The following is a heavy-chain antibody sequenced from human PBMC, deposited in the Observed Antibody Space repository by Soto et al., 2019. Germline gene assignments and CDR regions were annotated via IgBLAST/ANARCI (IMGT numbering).Heavy chain of an antibody. CDR2: ISGSDGRT. CDR3: AKGVSQQTPLALFDY. J-gene: IGHJ4*02. CDR1: GFTFSSYA. Sequence: EVQLLESGGGLVRPGGSLRLSCAASGFTFSSYAMSWVRQAPGKGLEWVSTISGSDGRTYSTDSVKGRFTISRDNSRNTAYLQMNSPRLEDTAVHYCAKGVSQQTPLALFDYWGRGTLVTGSS. V-gene: IGHV3-23*01. D-gene: IGHD3-10*01.